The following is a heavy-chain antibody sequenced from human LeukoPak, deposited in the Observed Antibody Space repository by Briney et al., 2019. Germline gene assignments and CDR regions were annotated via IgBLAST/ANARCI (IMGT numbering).Heavy chain of an antibody. J-gene: IGHJ5*02. CDR2: IYTSGTT. CDR3: ARDRMAFDP. V-gene: IGHV4-4*07. D-gene: IGHD2-8*01. CDR1: GGSISSNS. Sequence: SETLSLTCTVSGGSISSNSWSWIRQPAGQGLEWIGRIYTSGTTNYNHSLTSRVTMSVDTSKCQFSLKLSSVTAADTAVYCCARDRMAFDPWGQGTLVTVSA.